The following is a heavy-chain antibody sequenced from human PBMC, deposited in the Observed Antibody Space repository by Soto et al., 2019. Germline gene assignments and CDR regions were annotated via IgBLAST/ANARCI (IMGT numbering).Heavy chain of an antibody. CDR1: GGSFSGYY. CDR3: ARGWLLGGRTFDY. Sequence: KPSETLSLTCAVYGGSFSGYYWSWIRQPPGKGLEWIGEINHSGSTNYNPSLKSRVTISVDTSKNQFSLKLSSVTAADTAVYYCARGWLLGGRTFDYWGQGTLVTVSS. J-gene: IGHJ4*02. CDR2: INHSGST. D-gene: IGHD1-26*01. V-gene: IGHV4-34*01.